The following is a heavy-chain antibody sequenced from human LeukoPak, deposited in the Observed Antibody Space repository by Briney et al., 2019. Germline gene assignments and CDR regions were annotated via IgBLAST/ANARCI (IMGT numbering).Heavy chain of an antibody. Sequence: PSETLSLTCTVSGGSISSYYWSWIRQPPGKGLEWIGYIYYSGSINYNPSLKSRVTISVDTSKNQFSLKLSSVTAADTAVYYCARVSNYYDSSGYYYSYYYYYMDVWGKGTTVPVFS. CDR3: ARVSNYYDSSGYYYSYYYYYMDV. CDR2: IYYSGSI. D-gene: IGHD3-22*01. V-gene: IGHV4-59*01. J-gene: IGHJ6*03. CDR1: GGSISSYY.